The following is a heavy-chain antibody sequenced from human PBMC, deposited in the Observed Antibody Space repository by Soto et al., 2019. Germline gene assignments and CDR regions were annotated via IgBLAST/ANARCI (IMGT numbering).Heavy chain of an antibody. J-gene: IGHJ5*02. CDR2: IYYSGST. Sequence: SETLSLTCTVSGGSISSYYWSWIRQPPGKGLEWIGYIYYSGSTNYNPSLKSRVTISVDTSKNQFSLKLSSVTAADTAVYYCAREIRYSSSWFDWFDPWGQGTLVTVSS. D-gene: IGHD6-13*01. CDR1: GGSISSYY. CDR3: AREIRYSSSWFDWFDP. V-gene: IGHV4-59*01.